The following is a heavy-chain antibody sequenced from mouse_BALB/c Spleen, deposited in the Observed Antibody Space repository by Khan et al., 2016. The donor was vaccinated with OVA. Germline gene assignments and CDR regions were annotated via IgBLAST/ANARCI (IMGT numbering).Heavy chain of an antibody. CDR3: TNDRVDY. J-gene: IGHJ2*01. CDR2: INPTSGYT. V-gene: IGHV1-7*01. D-gene: IGHD2-3*01. Sequence: QVQLKQSGAELAKPGASVKMSCKASGYTFTTYWMHWVKQRPGQGLEWIGYINPTSGYTDYNEKFKDRATLSADKSSSTAYMQLSSLTSEDSAVCCCTNDRVDYWGQGTTLTVSS. CDR1: GYTFTTYW.